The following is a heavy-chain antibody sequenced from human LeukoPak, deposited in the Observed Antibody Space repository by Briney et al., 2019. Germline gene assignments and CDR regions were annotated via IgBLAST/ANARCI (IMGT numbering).Heavy chain of an antibody. CDR2: ISSSGSTI. Sequence: GGSLRLSCAASGFTFSSYEMNWVRQAPGKGLEWVSYISSSGSTIYYADSVKGRFTISRDNARNSLYLQMNSLRVEDTAVYYCARDPYSGTYGNTYYYYMDVWGKGTTVTISS. CDR1: GFTFSSYE. D-gene: IGHD1-26*01. CDR3: ARDPYSGTYGNTYYYYMDV. V-gene: IGHV3-48*03. J-gene: IGHJ6*03.